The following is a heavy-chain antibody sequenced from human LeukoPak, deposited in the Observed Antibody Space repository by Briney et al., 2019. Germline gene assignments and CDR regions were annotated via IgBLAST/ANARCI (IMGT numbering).Heavy chain of an antibody. J-gene: IGHJ4*02. V-gene: IGHV4-59*01. CDR3: ARVTVGATIID. Sequence: SETLSLTCTVSGGSISSYYWSWIRQPPGKGLEWIAYIYYSGSTNYNPSLKSRVTISVDTSKNQFSLKLSSVTAADTAVYYCARVTVGATIIDWGQGTLVTVSS. CDR1: GGSISSYY. CDR2: IYYSGST. D-gene: IGHD1-26*01.